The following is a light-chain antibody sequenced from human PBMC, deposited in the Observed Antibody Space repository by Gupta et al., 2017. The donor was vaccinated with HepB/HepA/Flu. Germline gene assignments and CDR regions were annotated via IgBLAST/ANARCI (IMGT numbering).Light chain of an antibody. V-gene: IGLV3-1*01. CDR3: QAWDSIVV. CDR1: KLGDKY. J-gene: IGLJ2*01. CDR2: QDS. Sequence: SYDLIQPPSVSVSPGQTASITCSGDKLGDKYASWYQQKPGQSPVLVMYQDSKRPSGIPERFSGSNSGNTATLTISGTQAMDEADYYCQAWDSIVVFGGGTKLTVL.